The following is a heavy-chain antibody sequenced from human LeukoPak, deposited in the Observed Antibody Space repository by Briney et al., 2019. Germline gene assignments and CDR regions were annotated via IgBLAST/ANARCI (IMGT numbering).Heavy chain of an antibody. Sequence: PSETLSLTCTVSGGSISSYYWSWIRQPPGKGLEWIGYIYYSGSTNYNPSLKSRVTISVDTSKNQFSLKLSSVTAADTAVYYCASYYYDSSFDYWGQGTLVTVSS. CDR3: ASYYYDSSFDY. CDR1: GGSISSYY. CDR2: IYYSGST. J-gene: IGHJ4*02. D-gene: IGHD3-22*01. V-gene: IGHV4-59*01.